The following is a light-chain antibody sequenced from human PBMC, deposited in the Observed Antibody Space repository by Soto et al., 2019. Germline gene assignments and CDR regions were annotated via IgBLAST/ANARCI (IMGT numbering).Light chain of an antibody. J-gene: IGKJ1*01. CDR2: TAS. CDR1: QGIGSW. Sequence: DIQMTQSPSTLSVSVGDRVTITCRASQGIGSWLAWYQQKPGKAPKLLIYTASTLKSGVPSRFSGSGSGTEFTLTISSLQPDDFATYYCQQYNSYWTFGQGTKVEIK. V-gene: IGKV1-5*03. CDR3: QQYNSYWT.